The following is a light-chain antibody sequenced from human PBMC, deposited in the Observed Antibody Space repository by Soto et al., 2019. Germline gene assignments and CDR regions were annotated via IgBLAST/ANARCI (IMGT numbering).Light chain of an antibody. Sequence: EIVLTQSPGTLSLSPGERATLSCRASQSVSSSYFAWYQQKPGQAPRLLIYGASSRATGIPDRFSGSGSGTDFTLSISRLEPEDFAVYYCQQYGSSPWFTFGPGTNVDIK. V-gene: IGKV3-20*01. CDR1: QSVSSSY. J-gene: IGKJ3*01. CDR3: QQYGSSPWFT. CDR2: GAS.